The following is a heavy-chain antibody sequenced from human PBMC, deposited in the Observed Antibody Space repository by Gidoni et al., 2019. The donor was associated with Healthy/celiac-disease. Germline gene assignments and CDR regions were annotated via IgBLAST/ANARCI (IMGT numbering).Heavy chain of an antibody. J-gene: IGHJ4*02. CDR1: GGSISSSNW. Sequence: HVQLQESGPGLVKPSGTLSLTCAVSGGSISSSNWWSWVRQPPGRGLEWIGEIYHRGSTNYNTSLKSRVTITVDKYKNQFSLKLSSVTAADTAVYYCAREINGKIDYWGQGTLVTVSS. V-gene: IGHV4-4*02. CDR2: IYHRGST. D-gene: IGHD2-8*01. CDR3: AREINGKIDY.